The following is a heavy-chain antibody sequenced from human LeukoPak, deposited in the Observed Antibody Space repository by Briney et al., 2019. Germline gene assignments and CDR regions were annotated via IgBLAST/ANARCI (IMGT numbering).Heavy chain of an antibody. Sequence: SQTLSLTCTVSGGSISSGAYYWSWIRQHPGKGLEWIGYISYSGNTYYNPSLKSRLTISVDTSKNQFSLKLSSVTAADTAVYYCARDSAIRWGGEGGGGYFDYWGQGTLVTVSS. V-gene: IGHV4-31*03. CDR3: ARDSAIRWGGEGGGGYFDY. J-gene: IGHJ4*02. D-gene: IGHD3-16*01. CDR1: GGSISSGAYY. CDR2: ISYSGNT.